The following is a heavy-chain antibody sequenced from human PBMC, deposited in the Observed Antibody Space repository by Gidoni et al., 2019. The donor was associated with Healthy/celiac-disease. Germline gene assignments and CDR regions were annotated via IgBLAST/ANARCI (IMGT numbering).Heavy chain of an antibody. CDR2: IGTAGDT. CDR1: GFTFSSYD. J-gene: IGHJ6*02. Sequence: EVQLVESGGGLVQPGGSLRLSCAASGFTFSSYDMHWVRQATGKGLEWFSAIGTAGDTYYPGSVKGRFTISRENAKNSLYLQMNSLRAGDTAVYYCARVLGYCSGGSCYYYYGMDVWGQGTTVTVSS. CDR3: ARVLGYCSGGSCYYYYGMDV. V-gene: IGHV3-13*01. D-gene: IGHD2-15*01.